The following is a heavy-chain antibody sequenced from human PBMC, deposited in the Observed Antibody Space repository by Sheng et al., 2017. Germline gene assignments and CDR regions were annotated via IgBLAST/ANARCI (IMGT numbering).Heavy chain of an antibody. CDR3: ARGWDYYYYGMDV. CDR1: GGSFSGYY. V-gene: IGHV4-34*01. Sequence: QVQLQQWGAGLLKPSETLSLTCAVYGGSFSGYYWSWIRQPPGKGLEWIGEINHSGSTNYNPSLKSRVTISVDTSKNQFSLKLSSVTAADTAVYYCARGWDYYYYGMDVWGQGDHGHRLL. CDR2: INHSGST. J-gene: IGHJ6*02.